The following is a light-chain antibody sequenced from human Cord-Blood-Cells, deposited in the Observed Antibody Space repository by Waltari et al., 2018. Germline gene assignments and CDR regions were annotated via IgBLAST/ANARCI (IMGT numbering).Light chain of an antibody. J-gene: IGKJ4*01. Sequence: MVMTQSPLSLPVTPGESASISCRSSQSLLHSNGYNYLDWYLQKPGQSPQLLIYLGSNRASGVPDRFSGSGSGTDFTLKISRVEAEDVGVYYCMQARQSLTFGGGTKVEIK. CDR1: QSLLHSNGYNY. CDR3: MQARQSLT. V-gene: IGKV2-28*01. CDR2: LGS.